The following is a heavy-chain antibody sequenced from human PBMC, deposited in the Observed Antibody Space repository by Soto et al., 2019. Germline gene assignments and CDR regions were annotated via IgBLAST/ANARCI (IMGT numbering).Heavy chain of an antibody. CDR2: VYSTGTI. CDR1: GDFISYYS. J-gene: IGHJ5*02. D-gene: IGHD2-21*02. CDR3: ARDDFDRNTRAFDL. Sequence: SETLSLTCTVSGDFISYYSWAWIRQSAGKGLEWIGRVYSTGTIFYNPSLKSRATMSVDTSKNQFSLKLTSVNAADTAVYYCARDDFDRNTRAFDLWGQGTLVTVSS. V-gene: IGHV4-4*07.